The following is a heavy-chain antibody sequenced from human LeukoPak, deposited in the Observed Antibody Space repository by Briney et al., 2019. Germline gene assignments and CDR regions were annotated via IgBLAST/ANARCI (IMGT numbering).Heavy chain of an antibody. D-gene: IGHD6-19*01. CDR1: GGSISSGGYY. CDR2: IYYSGST. J-gene: IGHJ4*02. Sequence: SETLSLTCTVSGGSISSGGYYWSWIRQPPGKGLEWIGKIYYSGSTNYNPSLKSRVTISVDTSKNQFSLKLSSVTAADTAVYYCARLMGIAVADYWGQGTLVTVSS. CDR3: ARLMGIAVADY. V-gene: IGHV4-61*08.